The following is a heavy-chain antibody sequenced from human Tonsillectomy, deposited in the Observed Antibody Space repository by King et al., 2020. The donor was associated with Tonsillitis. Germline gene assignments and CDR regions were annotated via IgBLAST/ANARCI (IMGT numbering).Heavy chain of an antibody. V-gene: IGHV4-30-4*07. J-gene: IGHJ4*02. D-gene: IGHD3-22*01. Sequence: QLQESGPGLVKPSQTLSLTCAVSGGSISSGGYSWSWIRQPPGKGLEWIGYIYYSGSTYYNPSLKSRVTISIETSKNQFSLKLSSVTAADTAVYYCARVVEYYYDSSGSYYFYYWGQGTLVTVSS. CDR3: ARVVEYYYDSSGSYYFYY. CDR1: GGSISSGGYS. CDR2: IYYSGST.